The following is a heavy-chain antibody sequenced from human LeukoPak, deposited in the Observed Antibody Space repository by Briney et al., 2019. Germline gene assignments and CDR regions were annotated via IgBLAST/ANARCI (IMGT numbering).Heavy chain of an antibody. CDR2: ISYDGSNK. CDR1: GFTFSSYA. CDR3: ARAGPHYYYGMDV. Sequence: GRSLRLSCAASGFTFSSYAMHWVRHAPGKGLEWVAVISYDGSNKYYADSVKGRFTISRDNSKNTLYLQMNSLRAEDTAVYYCARAGPHYYYGMDVWGQGPTVTVSS. V-gene: IGHV3-30-3*01. J-gene: IGHJ6*02.